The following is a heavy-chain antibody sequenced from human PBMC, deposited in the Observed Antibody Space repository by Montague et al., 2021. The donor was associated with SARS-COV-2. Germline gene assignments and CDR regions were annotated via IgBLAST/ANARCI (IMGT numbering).Heavy chain of an antibody. CDR2: ISYDGSNQ. CDR3: ARPPYYDILTGNGGLEY. J-gene: IGHJ4*02. D-gene: IGHD3-9*01. Sequence: SLRLSCAASKFSFSSYALHWVRQAPGKGLEWVAVISYDGSNQYYADSVKGRFTISRDNSKNTLYLQMSSLRAEDTAVYYCARPPYYDILTGNGGLEYWGQGTLVTVSS. CDR1: KFSFSSYA. V-gene: IGHV3-30*04.